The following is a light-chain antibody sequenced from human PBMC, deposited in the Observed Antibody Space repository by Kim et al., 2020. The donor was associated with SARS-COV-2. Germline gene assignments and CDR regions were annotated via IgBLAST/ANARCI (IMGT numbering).Light chain of an antibody. CDR2: YDT. Sequence: SYELTQPPSLSVAPGQTARITCGGNNIGSKSVHWYQQKPGQAPVLVIYYDTDRLSGIPERFSGSNSGNTATLTISGVEAGDEADYYCQVWDTSSDHPWVF. CDR3: QVWDTSSDHPWV. CDR1: NIGSKS. V-gene: IGLV3-21*04. J-gene: IGLJ3*02.